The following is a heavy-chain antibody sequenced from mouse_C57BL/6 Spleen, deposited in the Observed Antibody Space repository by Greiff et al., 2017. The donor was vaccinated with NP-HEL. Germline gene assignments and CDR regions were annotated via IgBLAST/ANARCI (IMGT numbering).Heavy chain of an antibody. CDR3: ARDTVVAPYAMDY. V-gene: IGHV5-17*01. Sequence: EVQLVESGGGLVKPGGSLKLSCAASGFTFSDYGMHWVRQAPEKGLEWVAYISSGSSTIYYADTVKGRFTIARDNAKNTLFLQMTSRRSDDTAMYDCARDTVVAPYAMDYWGKGTSVTVAS. CDR2: ISSGSSTI. CDR1: GFTFSDYG. J-gene: IGHJ4*01. D-gene: IGHD1-1*01.